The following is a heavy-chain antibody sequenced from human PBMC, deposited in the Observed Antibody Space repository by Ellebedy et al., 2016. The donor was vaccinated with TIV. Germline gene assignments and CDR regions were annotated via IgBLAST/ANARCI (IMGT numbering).Heavy chain of an antibody. D-gene: IGHD4-17*01. J-gene: IGHJ6*02. Sequence: PGGSLRLSCVASGFTFSGCTMHWVRQAPGKGLEWVAALWFDGNDKFHADSVKGRFTVPRDNSKNTLYLQMDSLRADDTAIYYCAKEKDGVEMDVWGQGTAVTVSS. CDR3: AKEKDGVEMDV. CDR2: LWFDGNDK. CDR1: GFTFSGCT. V-gene: IGHV3-33*06.